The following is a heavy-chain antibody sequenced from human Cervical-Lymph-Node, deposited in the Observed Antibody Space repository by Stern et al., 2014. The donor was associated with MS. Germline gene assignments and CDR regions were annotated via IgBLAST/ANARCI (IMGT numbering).Heavy chain of an antibody. CDR3: ARITFYDFWIDY. V-gene: IGHV4-39*01. Sequence: VQLVQSGPGLVKPSETLSLTCTVSGGSLSSSRYNWGWIRQTPGKGLEXIGTLSYVGNTYHNPSLKSRVTISVDTPKNQFPLKLTSVTAADTAVYYCARITFYDFWIDYWGQGTLVTVSS. CDR2: LSYVGNT. D-gene: IGHD3-3*01. CDR1: GGSLSSSRYN. J-gene: IGHJ4*02.